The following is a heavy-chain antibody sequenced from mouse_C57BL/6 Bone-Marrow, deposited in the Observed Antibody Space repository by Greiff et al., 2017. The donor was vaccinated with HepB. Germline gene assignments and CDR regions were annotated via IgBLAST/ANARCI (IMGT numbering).Heavy chain of an antibody. V-gene: IGHV5-6*01. CDR2: ISSGGSYT. CDR1: GFTFSSYG. J-gene: IGHJ3*01. CDR3: ARQFFAY. Sequence: EVMLVESGGDLVKPGGSLKLSCAASGFTFSSYGMSWVRQTPDKRLEWVATISSGGSYTYYQDSVKGRFTISRDNAKNTLYLQMSSLKSEDTAMYYCARQFFAYWGQGTLVTVSA.